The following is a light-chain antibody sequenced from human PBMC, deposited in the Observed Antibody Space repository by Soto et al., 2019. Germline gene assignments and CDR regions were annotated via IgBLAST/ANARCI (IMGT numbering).Light chain of an antibody. Sequence: ILWTQSPDTLSLSPGNRATLSCRASQSLTNSYIAWYQVKPGQAPRLLIYDAYNRATGIPPRFSGSGSGTDFTLTISSLQAEDCAVYYSHQYGNSPITFGGGTKVDIK. CDR1: QSLTNSY. CDR2: DAY. J-gene: IGKJ4*01. CDR3: HQYGNSPIT. V-gene: IGKV3-20*01.